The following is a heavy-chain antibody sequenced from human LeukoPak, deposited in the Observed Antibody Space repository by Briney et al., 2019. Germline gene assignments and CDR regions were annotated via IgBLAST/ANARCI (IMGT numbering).Heavy chain of an antibody. CDR1: GGSITRTSYF. J-gene: IGHJ4*02. CDR2: IYYTGDT. Sequence: PSETLSLTCTVSGGSITRTSYFWNWIRQSPGGGLEWIGSIYYTGDTYYNPSLKSRVTISVDTSKNQFSLKLSSVTAADTAVYYCARPRYRNLFDYWGQGTLVTVSS. CDR3: ARPRYRNLFDY. V-gene: IGHV4-39*01. D-gene: IGHD4-11*01.